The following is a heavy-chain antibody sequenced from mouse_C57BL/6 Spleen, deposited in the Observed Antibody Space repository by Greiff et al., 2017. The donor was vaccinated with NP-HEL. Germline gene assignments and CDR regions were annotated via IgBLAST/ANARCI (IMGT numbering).Heavy chain of an antibody. J-gene: IGHJ2*01. V-gene: IGHV1-15*01. Sequence: QVHVKQSGAELVRPGASVTLSCKASGYTFTDYEMHWVKQTPVHGLEWIGAIDPETGGTAYNQKFKGKAILTADKSSSTAYMELRSLTSEDSAVYYCTRKLRAFDYWGQGTTLTVSS. CDR2: IDPETGGT. CDR1: GYTFTDYE. CDR3: TRKLRAFDY. D-gene: IGHD1-1*01.